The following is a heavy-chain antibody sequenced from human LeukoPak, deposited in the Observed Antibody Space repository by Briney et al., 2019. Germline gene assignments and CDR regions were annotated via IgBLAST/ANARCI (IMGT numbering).Heavy chain of an antibody. Sequence: PGGSLRLSCVASGFTFSSNWMHWVRQAPGKGLVWVSRIRGDGVDTNYADSVKGRFTVSRDNAKNTLYLQMNSLTTEDTAVYFCARDRVLGSGSSDYWGQGTLVTVSS. D-gene: IGHD3-10*01. CDR1: GFTFSSNW. V-gene: IGHV3-74*01. CDR3: ARDRVLGSGSSDY. J-gene: IGHJ4*02. CDR2: IRGDGVDT.